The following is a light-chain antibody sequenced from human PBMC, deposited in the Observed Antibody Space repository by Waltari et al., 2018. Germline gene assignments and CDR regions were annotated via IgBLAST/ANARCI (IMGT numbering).Light chain of an antibody. CDR2: WAS. CDR3: QQYYSVPRT. CDR1: QSVLFTSNNKNY. J-gene: IGKJ1*01. V-gene: IGKV4-1*01. Sequence: DIVMTQSPESLAVPLGVRATIHRKSSQSVLFTSNNKNYLAWYQQKPGQPPKLLIYWASTRESGVPDRFSGSGSGTEFTLTIDSLQAEDVAVYHCQQYYSVPRTFGQGTKVEVK.